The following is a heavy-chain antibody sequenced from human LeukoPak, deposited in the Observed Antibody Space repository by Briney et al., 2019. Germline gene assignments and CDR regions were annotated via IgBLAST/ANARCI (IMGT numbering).Heavy chain of an antibody. D-gene: IGHD6-13*01. J-gene: IGHJ5*02. CDR1: GSSFTSYW. CDR2: IYPGDSDT. V-gene: IGHV5-51*01. CDR3: ARRGPAAAYNWFDP. Sequence: RGESLKISFQGSGSSFTSYWIGWVRQMPGKGLEWMGIIYPGDSDTSSSPSFQGQVTISADKSISTAYLQWSSLKASDTAMYYCARRGPAAAYNWFDPWGQGTLVTVSS.